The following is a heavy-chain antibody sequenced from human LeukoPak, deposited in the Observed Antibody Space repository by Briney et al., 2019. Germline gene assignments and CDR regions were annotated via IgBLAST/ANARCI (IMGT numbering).Heavy chain of an antibody. J-gene: IGHJ4*02. D-gene: IGHD6-13*01. CDR3: AVGGSSWYAPIDY. CDR1: GGSISSYY. V-gene: IGHV4-59*01. CDR2: IYYSGST. Sequence: SETLSLTCTVSGGSISSYYWSWIRQPPGKGLEWIGYIYYSGSTSYNPSLKSRVTISVDTSKNQFSLKLSSVTAADTAVYYCAVGGSSWYAPIDYWGQGTLVTVSS.